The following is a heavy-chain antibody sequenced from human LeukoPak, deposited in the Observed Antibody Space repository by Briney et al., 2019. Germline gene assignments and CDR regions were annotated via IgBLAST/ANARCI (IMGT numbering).Heavy chain of an antibody. J-gene: IGHJ4*02. V-gene: IGHV3-74*01. Sequence: GGSLRLSCAASGFTFSGYWMHWVRQAPGKGLVWVSRIKSAGSSTTYADSVKGRFTISRDNAKNTLYLEMNSLRAEDTAVYYCARTFAAAHIDYWGQGTLVTVSS. CDR2: IKSAGSST. CDR3: ARTFAAAHIDY. D-gene: IGHD2-15*01. CDR1: GFTFSGYW.